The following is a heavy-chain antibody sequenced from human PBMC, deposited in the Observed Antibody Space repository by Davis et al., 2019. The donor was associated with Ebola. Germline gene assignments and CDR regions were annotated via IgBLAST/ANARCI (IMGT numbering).Heavy chain of an antibody. V-gene: IGHV1-8*01. Sequence: ASVKVSCKASGYTFTSYDINWVRQATGQGLEWMGWMNPNSGNTGYAQKLQGRVTMTTDTSTSTAYMELRSLRSDDTAVYYCARDLFPLVVVVAATSAFDIWGQGTTVTVSS. CDR1: GYTFTSYD. D-gene: IGHD2-15*01. J-gene: IGHJ3*02. CDR3: ARDLFPLVVVVAATSAFDI. CDR2: MNPNSGNT.